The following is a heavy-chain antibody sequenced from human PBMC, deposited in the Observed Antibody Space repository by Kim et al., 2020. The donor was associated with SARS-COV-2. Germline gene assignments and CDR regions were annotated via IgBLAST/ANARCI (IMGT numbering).Heavy chain of an antibody. CDR3: ARDFGIAAAGSYNYYYGMDV. Sequence: ASVKVSCKASGYTFTSYGISWVRQAPGQGLEWMGWISAYNGNTNYAQKLQGRVTMTTDTSTSTAYMELRSLRSDDTAVYYCARDFGIAAAGSYNYYYGMDVWGQGTTVTVSS. J-gene: IGHJ6*02. CDR2: ISAYNGNT. CDR1: GYTFTSYG. D-gene: IGHD6-13*01. V-gene: IGHV1-18*01.